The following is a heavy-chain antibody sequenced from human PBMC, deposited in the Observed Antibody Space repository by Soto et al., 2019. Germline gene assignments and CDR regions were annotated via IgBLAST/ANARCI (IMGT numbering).Heavy chain of an antibody. CDR3: ASCGRNYYDSSGYYYFDY. V-gene: IGHV1-69*13. D-gene: IGHD3-22*01. CDR2: IIPIFGTA. J-gene: IGHJ4*02. Sequence: SVKVSCKASGGTFSSYAISWVRQAPGQGLEWMGGIIPIFGTANYAQKFQGRVTITADESTSTAYMELSSLRSEDTAVYYCASCGRNYYDSSGYYYFDYWGQGTLVTVSS. CDR1: GGTFSSYA.